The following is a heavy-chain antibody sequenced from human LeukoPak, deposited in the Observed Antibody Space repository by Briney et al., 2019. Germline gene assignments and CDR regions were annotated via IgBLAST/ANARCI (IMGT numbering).Heavy chain of an antibody. J-gene: IGHJ6*03. Sequence: GGSLRLSCAASGFPLSSYAMSWVRQASGKGLEWVSVIYSGGSTYYADSVKGRFTISRDNSKNTLYLQMNSLRAEDTAVYYCYVHHYYYYMDVWGKGTTVTVSS. D-gene: IGHD3-16*01. CDR2: IYSGGST. V-gene: IGHV3-53*01. CDR1: GFPLSSYA. CDR3: YVHHYYYYMDV.